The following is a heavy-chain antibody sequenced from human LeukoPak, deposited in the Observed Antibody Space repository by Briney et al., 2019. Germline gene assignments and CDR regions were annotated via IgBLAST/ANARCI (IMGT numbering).Heavy chain of an antibody. J-gene: IGHJ6*02. CDR2: IYYSGST. CDR3: AREPMVRESGYYYYGMDV. V-gene: IGHV4-30-4*01. D-gene: IGHD3-10*01. CDR1: GGSISSGDYY. Sequence: SETLSLTCTVSGGSISSGDYYWSWLRQPPGKGLEWIGYIYYSGSTYYNPSLKSRVTISVDTSKNQFSLKLSSVTAADTAVYYCAREPMVRESGYYYYGMDVWGQGTTVTVSS.